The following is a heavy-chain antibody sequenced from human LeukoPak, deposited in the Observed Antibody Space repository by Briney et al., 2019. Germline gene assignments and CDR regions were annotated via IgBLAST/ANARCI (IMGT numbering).Heavy chain of an antibody. V-gene: IGHV3-48*01. D-gene: IGHD6-19*01. J-gene: IGHJ1*01. CDR1: GFTFNTYS. CDR3: ARFSYSSSYYLFAEHFLD. Sequence: PGGSLRLSCAASGFTFNTYSMNWVRQAPGKGLEWISYITPNSGTTYYADSVKGRFTISRDNARNSLFLQMNSLRAEDTAVYYCARFSYSSSYYLFAEHFLDWGQGILVTVSS. CDR2: ITPNSGTT.